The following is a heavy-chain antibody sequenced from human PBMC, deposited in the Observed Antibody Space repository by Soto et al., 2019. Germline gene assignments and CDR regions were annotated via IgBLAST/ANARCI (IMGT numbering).Heavy chain of an antibody. CDR2: VSYSGTT. Sequence: QVLLQESGPGLVKPSETLSLTCTVSGVSVNSGSFYWTWIRQPPGKGLEWIGFVSYSGTTKYNASLKSRGTISVDTSRSQISLKVSSVTAADTAVYYCARGATVTHSDYWGQGTLVTVSS. D-gene: IGHD4-17*01. CDR1: GVSVNSGSFY. V-gene: IGHV4-61*01. J-gene: IGHJ4*02. CDR3: ARGATVTHSDY.